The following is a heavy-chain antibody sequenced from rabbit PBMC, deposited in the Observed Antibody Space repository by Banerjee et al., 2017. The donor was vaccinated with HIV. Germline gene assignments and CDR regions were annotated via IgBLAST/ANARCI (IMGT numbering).Heavy chain of an antibody. CDR2: IDSSSIT. V-gene: IGHV1S45*01. CDR3: ARNEWDYTGTTYYSL. J-gene: IGHJ3*01. CDR1: GFDFSSSYY. Sequence: QQQLEESGGGLVKPEGSLTLTCKASGFDFSSSYYMCWVRQAPGKGLEWIGCIDSSSITWYASWVNGRFTISKTSSTTVTLQMTSLTAADTATYFCARNEWDYTGTTYYSLWGQGPLVTVS. D-gene: IGHD8-1*01.